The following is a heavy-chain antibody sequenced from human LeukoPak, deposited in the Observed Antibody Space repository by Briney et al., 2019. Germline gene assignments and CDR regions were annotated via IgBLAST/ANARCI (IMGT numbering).Heavy chain of an antibody. V-gene: IGHV3-23*01. Sequence: GGTLRLSCAASGFTFSSYGMSWVRQAPGKGLEWVSAISGSGGSTYYADSVKGRFTISRDNSKNTLYLQMNSLRAEDTAVYYCAKDPYAIDAFDIWGQGTMVTVSS. D-gene: IGHD2-2*02. CDR3: AKDPYAIDAFDI. CDR2: ISGSGGST. CDR1: GFTFSSYG. J-gene: IGHJ3*02.